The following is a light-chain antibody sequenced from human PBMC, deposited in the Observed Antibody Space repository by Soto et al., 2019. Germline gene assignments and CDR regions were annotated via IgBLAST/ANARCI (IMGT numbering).Light chain of an antibody. CDR3: QHYNSYSEA. CDR2: KAS. Sequence: DIQMPQSPSTLSGSVGDRVTITCRASQTISSWLAWYQQKPGKAPKLLIYKASTLKSGVPSRFSGSGSGTEFTPTISSLQPDDFATYYCQHYNSYSEAFGQGTKVDI. CDR1: QTISSW. V-gene: IGKV1-5*03. J-gene: IGKJ1*01.